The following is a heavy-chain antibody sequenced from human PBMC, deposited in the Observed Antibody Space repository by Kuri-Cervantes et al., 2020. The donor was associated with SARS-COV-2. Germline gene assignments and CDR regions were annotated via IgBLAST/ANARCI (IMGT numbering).Heavy chain of an antibody. CDR2: ISYDGSNK. V-gene: IGHV3-30*18. J-gene: IGHJ6*02. CDR1: GFTFSSYG. CDR3: AKDAGDKGMDV. Sequence: GESLKISCAASGFTFSSYGMHWVRQAPGKGLEWVAVISYDGSNKYYADSVKGRFTISRDNSKNTLYLQMNSLRAEDTAVCYCAKDAGDKGMDVWGQGTTVTVSS.